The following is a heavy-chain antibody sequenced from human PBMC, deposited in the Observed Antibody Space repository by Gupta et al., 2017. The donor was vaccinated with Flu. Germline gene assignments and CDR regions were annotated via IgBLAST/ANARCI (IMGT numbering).Heavy chain of an antibody. V-gene: IGHV3-23*01. CDR3: AKDPSNHYDFWSGYSHGDY. D-gene: IGHD3-3*01. CDR1: GFTFSSYA. CDR2: ISGSGGST. Sequence: EVQLLESGGGLVQPGGSLRLSCAASGFTFSSYAMSWVRQAPGKGLEWVSAISGSGGSTYYADSVKGRFNISRDNSKNTLYLQMNSLRDEDTAVYYCAKDPSNHYDFWSGYSHGDYWGQGPLVTVA. J-gene: IGHJ4*02.